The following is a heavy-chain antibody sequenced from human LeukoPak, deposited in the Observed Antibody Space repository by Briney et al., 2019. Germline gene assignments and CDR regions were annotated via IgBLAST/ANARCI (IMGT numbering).Heavy chain of an antibody. CDR1: GFTFSSYE. J-gene: IGHJ4*02. CDR3: ARDALFYKGGFDY. CDR2: ISSGSSTI. V-gene: IGHV3-48*03. Sequence: GGSLRLSCTASGFTFSSYEMNWVRQAPGRGLERVSYISSGSSTIYYADSVKGRFTISRDNAKNSLYLQMNSLRAEDTAVYYCARDALFYKGGFDYWGQGTLVTVSS. D-gene: IGHD2-8*01.